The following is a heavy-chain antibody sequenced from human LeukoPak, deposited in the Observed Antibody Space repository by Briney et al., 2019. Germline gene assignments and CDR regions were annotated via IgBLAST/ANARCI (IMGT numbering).Heavy chain of an antibody. CDR2: INHSGST. CDR3: ARGGRIAAAGTGYFDY. J-gene: IGHJ4*02. D-gene: IGHD6-13*01. CDR1: GGSFSGYY. V-gene: IGHV4-34*01. Sequence: SETLSLTCAVYGGSFSGYYWSWFRQPPGKGLEWIGEINHSGSTNYNPSLKSRVTISVDTSKNQFSLKLSSVTAADTAVYYCARGGRIAAAGTGYFDYWGQGTLVTVSS.